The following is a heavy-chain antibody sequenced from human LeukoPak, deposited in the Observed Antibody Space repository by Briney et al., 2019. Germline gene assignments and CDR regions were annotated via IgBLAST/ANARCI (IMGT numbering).Heavy chain of an antibody. CDR2: IYYSGST. Sequence: RSETLSLTCTVSGGSISSYYWSWIRQPPGKGLEWIGYIYYSGSTNYNPPLKSRVTISVDTSKNQFSLKLSSVTAADTAVYYCARDENGYVWGSFRAWGQGTLVTVSS. D-gene: IGHD3-16*02. V-gene: IGHV4-59*12. CDR3: ARDENGYVWGSFRA. J-gene: IGHJ5*02. CDR1: GGSISSYY.